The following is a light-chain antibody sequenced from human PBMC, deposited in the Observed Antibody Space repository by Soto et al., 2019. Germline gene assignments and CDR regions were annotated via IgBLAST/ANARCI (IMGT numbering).Light chain of an antibody. Sequence: DIEMTQSPSSLSASVGDRVTITCRASQSISSYLNWYQQKPGKAPKLLIYAASSMQSGIPSRFSGSGSGTEFTLTISSLQPEDFAPYYCQQSYSTLMYTFGQGTKLEIK. V-gene: IGKV1-39*01. CDR3: QQSYSTLMYT. J-gene: IGKJ2*01. CDR1: QSISSY. CDR2: AAS.